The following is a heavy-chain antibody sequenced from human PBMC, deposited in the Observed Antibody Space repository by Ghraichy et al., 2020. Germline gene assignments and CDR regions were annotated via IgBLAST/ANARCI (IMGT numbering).Heavy chain of an antibody. CDR1: GFTVSSNY. Sequence: GGSLRLSCAASGFTVSSNYMSWVRQAPGKGLEWVSVIYSGGSTYYADSVKGRFTISRDNSKNTLYLQMNSLRAEDTAVYYCARGEAGCSGGSCYYLYWGQGTLVTVSS. CDR2: IYSGGST. CDR3: ARGEAGCSGGSCYYLY. J-gene: IGHJ4*02. D-gene: IGHD2-15*01. V-gene: IGHV3-66*02.